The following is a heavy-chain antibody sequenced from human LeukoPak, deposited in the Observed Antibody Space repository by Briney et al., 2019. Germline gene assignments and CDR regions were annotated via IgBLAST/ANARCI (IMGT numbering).Heavy chain of an antibody. J-gene: IGHJ4*02. V-gene: IGHV4-34*01. D-gene: IGHD4/OR15-4a*01. CDR1: GGSFSGYY. CDR2: INHSGST. CDR3: ARGYGDCYDY. Sequence: PSETLSLTCAVYGGSFSGYYWSWIRQPPGKGLEWIGEINHSGSTNYNPSLKSRVTISVDRSKNQFSLKLSSVTAADTAVYYCARGYGDCYDYWGQGTLVTVSS.